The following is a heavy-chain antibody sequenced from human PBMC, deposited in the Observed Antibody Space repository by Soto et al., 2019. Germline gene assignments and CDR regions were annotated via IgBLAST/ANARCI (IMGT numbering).Heavy chain of an antibody. CDR1: GFTFSTYT. D-gene: IGHD2-2*01. CDR2: ISGSGGSP. Sequence: GSLRLSFAASGFTFSTYTMSWVRQAPGKVLEWVSVISGSGGSPSYADSVQGRFTISRDNPRNTLYLHMNSLRAEDTAMYYCAKTRCSTANCYVPYYWGQGTLVTVSS. J-gene: IGHJ4*02. V-gene: IGHV3-23*01. CDR3: AKTRCSTANCYVPYY.